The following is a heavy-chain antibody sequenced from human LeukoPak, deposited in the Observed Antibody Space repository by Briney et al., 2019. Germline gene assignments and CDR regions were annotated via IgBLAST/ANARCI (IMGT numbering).Heavy chain of an antibody. Sequence: GGSLRLSCAASGFTFGSYWMTWVRQAPGKGLEWVANIKQDGSEKNYVDSVKGRFTISRDNAKHSLYLQMNSLRVEDTAVYYCARNLDRGVDYWGQGTLVTVSS. J-gene: IGHJ4*02. CDR3: ARNLDRGVDY. CDR1: GFTFGSYW. V-gene: IGHV3-7*04. D-gene: IGHD2-2*03. CDR2: IKQDGSEK.